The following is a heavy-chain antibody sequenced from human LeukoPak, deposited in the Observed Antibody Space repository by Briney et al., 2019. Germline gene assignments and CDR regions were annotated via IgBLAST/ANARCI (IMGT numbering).Heavy chain of an antibody. CDR2: IWYDGSNK. CDR3: AKILPFWSGTDYYFDY. V-gene: IGHV3-30*02. J-gene: IGHJ4*02. CDR1: GFTVTSYG. Sequence: GGSLRLSCAASGFTVTSYGMHWVRQAPGKGLEWVAVIWYDGSNKYYADSVKGRFTISRDNSKNTLYLQMNSLRAEDTAVYYCAKILPFWSGTDYYFDYWGQGTLVTVSS. D-gene: IGHD3-3*01.